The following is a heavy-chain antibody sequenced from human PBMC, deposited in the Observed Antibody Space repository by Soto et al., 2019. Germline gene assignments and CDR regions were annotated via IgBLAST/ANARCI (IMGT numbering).Heavy chain of an antibody. CDR3: ARDSYYYDSSGSSDY. Sequence: GGSPRLSCAACGFTFCSYGMHWVRQDPGKGLEWVAVIWYDGSNKYYADSVKGRFTISRDNSKNTLYLQMNSLRAEDTAVYYCARDSYYYDSSGSSDYWGQGTLVTVSS. V-gene: IGHV3-33*08. CDR2: IWYDGSNK. D-gene: IGHD3-22*01. J-gene: IGHJ4*02. CDR1: GFTFCSYG.